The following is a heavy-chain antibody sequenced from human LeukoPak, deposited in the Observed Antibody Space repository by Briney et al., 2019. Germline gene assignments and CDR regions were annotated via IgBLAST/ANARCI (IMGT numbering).Heavy chain of an antibody. D-gene: IGHD6-19*01. CDR2: FSGTSST. Sequence: PGGSLRLSCAASGFTFSSYAMSWVRQAPGEGLEWVSTFSGTSSTSYADAVKGRVTISRDNSKNTLHLQLNSLRAEDTAVYYCAKLKQWQPQRYFFEYWGQGALVTVAS. CDR1: GFTFSSYA. V-gene: IGHV3-23*01. CDR3: AKLKQWQPQRYFFEY. J-gene: IGHJ4*02.